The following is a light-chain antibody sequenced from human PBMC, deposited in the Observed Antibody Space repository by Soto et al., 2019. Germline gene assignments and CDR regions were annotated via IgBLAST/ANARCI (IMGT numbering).Light chain of an antibody. Sequence: QSALTQPRSVSGSPGQSVTISCTGISSDIGGKTFVSWYQHHPGKAPKLIIYDVSERSSGVPGRFSGSKSGNTASLTISGLQSEDEADYYCCSYAESNIFLLFAGGTQLTVL. CDR3: CSYAESNIFLL. CDR2: DVS. V-gene: IGLV2-11*01. CDR1: SSDIGGKTF. J-gene: IGLJ2*01.